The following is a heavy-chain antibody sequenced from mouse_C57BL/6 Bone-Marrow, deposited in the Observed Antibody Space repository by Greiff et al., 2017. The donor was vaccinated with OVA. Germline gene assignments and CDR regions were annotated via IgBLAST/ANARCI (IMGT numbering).Heavy chain of an antibody. J-gene: IGHJ4*01. CDR1: GYAFSSSW. Sequence: VQVVESGPELVKPGASVKISCKASGYAFSSSWMNWVKQRPGKGLEWIGRIYPGDGDTNYNGKFKGKATLTADKSSSTAYMQLSSLTSEDAAVYFCAREVYGSSYAMDYWGQGTSVTVSS. CDR2: IYPGDGDT. CDR3: AREVYGSSYAMDY. V-gene: IGHV1-82*01. D-gene: IGHD1-1*01.